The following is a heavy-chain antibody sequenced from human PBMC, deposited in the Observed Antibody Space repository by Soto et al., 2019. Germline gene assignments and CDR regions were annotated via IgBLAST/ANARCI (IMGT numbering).Heavy chain of an antibody. CDR1: RFTFSKYA. V-gene: IGHV3-23*01. Sequence: GSLRLSCAASRFTFSKYAMSWVRQAPGEGLEWVSDVTGSGGTTYYADSVKGRFTISRDNSKNTLYLQMNSLRAEDTAVYYCAKRYSSTWYYFDYWGQGTLVTVSS. D-gene: IGHD6-13*01. CDR3: AKRYSSTWYYFDY. CDR2: VTGSGGTT. J-gene: IGHJ4*02.